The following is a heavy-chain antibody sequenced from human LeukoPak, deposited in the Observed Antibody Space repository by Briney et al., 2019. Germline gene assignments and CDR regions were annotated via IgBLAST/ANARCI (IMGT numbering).Heavy chain of an antibody. CDR1: GGSFSGYY. CDR3: ARGLWVSRHFDY. J-gene: IGHJ4*02. CDR2: INHSGST. V-gene: IGHV4-34*01. D-gene: IGHD3-16*01. Sequence: SETLSLTCAVYGGSFSGYYWSWIRQPPGKGLEWIGEINHSGSTNYNPSLKSRVTISVDTSKNQFSLKLSSVTAADTAVYYCARGLWVSRHFDYWGQGTLVTVSS.